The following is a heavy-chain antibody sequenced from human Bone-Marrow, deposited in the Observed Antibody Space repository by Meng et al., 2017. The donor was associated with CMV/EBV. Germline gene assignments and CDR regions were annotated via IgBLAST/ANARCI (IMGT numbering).Heavy chain of an antibody. V-gene: IGHV1-2*02. J-gene: IGHJ5*02. CDR2: INPNSGGT. Sequence: ASVKVSCKVSGDTFTGYYRHWVRQAPGQGLEWMGWINPNSGGTNYAQKFQGRVTMTWDTSISKAYMELSRLRSYDTAVDYCARGILNGYYNVMNWFDHWGKGTMVNVSS. D-gene: IGHD3-9*01. CDR3: ARGILNGYYNVMNWFDH. CDR1: GDTFTGYY.